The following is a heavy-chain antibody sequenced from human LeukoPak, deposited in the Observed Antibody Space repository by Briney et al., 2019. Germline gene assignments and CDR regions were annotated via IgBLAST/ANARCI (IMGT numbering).Heavy chain of an antibody. D-gene: IGHD6-13*01. CDR3: AKEPSSSWTHNWFDP. CDR1: GFTFSSYG. Sequence: GRSLRLSCAASGFTFSSYGMHWVRQAPGKGLEWVAVISYDGSNKYYADSVKGRFTISRDNSKNTLYLQMNSLRAEDTAVYYCAKEPSSSWTHNWFDPWGQGTLVTVSS. CDR2: ISYDGSNK. V-gene: IGHV3-30*18. J-gene: IGHJ5*02.